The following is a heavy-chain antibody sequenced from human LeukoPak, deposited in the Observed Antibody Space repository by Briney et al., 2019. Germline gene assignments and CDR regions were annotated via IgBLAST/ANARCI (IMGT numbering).Heavy chain of an antibody. CDR3: ARGRGPYYYYYYYMDV. CDR1: GFTFSSYE. J-gene: IGHJ6*03. D-gene: IGHD5-24*01. V-gene: IGHV3-48*03. Sequence: GGSLRLSCAASGFTFSSYEMNWVRQAPRKGLEWVSYISSSGSTIYYADSVKGRFTISRDNAKNSLYLQMNSLRAEDTAVYYCARGRGPYYYYYYYMDVWGKGTTVAVSS. CDR2: ISSSGSTI.